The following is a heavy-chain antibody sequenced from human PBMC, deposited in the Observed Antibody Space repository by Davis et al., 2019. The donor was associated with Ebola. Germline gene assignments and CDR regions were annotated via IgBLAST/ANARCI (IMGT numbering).Heavy chain of an antibody. CDR2: ISYDGSNK. J-gene: IGHJ6*02. V-gene: IGHV3-30*18. D-gene: IGHD3-16*01. CDR3: AKVRFDYYYGMDV. Sequence: GESLKISCAASGFTFSSYGMHWVRQAPGKGLEWVAVISYDGSNKYYADSVKGRFTISRDNSKNTLYLQMNSLRAEDTAVYYCAKVRFDYYYGMDVWGQGTTVTVSS. CDR1: GFTFSSYG.